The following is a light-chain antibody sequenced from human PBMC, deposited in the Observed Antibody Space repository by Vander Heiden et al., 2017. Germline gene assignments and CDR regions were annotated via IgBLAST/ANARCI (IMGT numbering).Light chain of an antibody. CDR2: DDS. V-gene: IGLV3-21*02. J-gene: IGLJ2*01. CDR3: QVWDSSSDHVV. Sequence: SYVLTQPPSVSGAPGQTARITCGGNNTGSKRVHGYQQKPGQAPVLVVYDDSDRPSGIPERFSGSNSGNTATLTISRVEAGDEADYYCQVWDSSSDHVVFGGGTKLTVL. CDR1: NTGSKR.